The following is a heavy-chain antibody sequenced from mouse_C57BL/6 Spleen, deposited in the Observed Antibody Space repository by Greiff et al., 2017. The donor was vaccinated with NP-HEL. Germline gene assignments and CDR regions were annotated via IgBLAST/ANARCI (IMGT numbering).Heavy chain of an antibody. Sequence: QVHVKQSGPGLVQPSQSLSITCTVSGFSLTSYGVHWVRQSPGKGLEWLGVIWSGGSTDYNAAFISRLSISKDNSKSQVFFKMNSLQADDTAIYYCARNGELGVWYFDVWGTGTTVTVSS. J-gene: IGHJ1*03. CDR2: IWSGGST. D-gene: IGHD4-1*01. V-gene: IGHV2-2*01. CDR3: ARNGELGVWYFDV. CDR1: GFSLTSYG.